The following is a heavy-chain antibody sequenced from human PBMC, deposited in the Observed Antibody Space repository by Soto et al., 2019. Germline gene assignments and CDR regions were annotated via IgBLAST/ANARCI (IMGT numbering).Heavy chain of an antibody. CDR2: IRGSGDSA. J-gene: IGHJ4*02. V-gene: IGHV3-23*01. D-gene: IGHD3-10*01. Sequence: EVQLLESGGGSVQPGGSLRLSCAASGFTFSIYSMTWVRQAPGKGLEWVSSIRGSGDSAYYPDSVKGRFTISRDNSKNTLYLQMESLRAEDTAIYYCAKDWAYASGNYYLPDWGQGTLVTVSS. CDR1: GFTFSIYS. CDR3: AKDWAYASGNYYLPD.